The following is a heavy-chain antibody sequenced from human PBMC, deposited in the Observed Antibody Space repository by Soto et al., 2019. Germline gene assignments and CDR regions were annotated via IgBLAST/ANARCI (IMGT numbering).Heavy chain of an antibody. CDR3: AIDTSGYYDFDY. J-gene: IGHJ4*02. CDR2: IYYSGST. V-gene: IGHV4-39*01. CDR1: GGSIISSTYY. D-gene: IGHD3-22*01. Sequence: PSETLSLTCTVSGGSIISSTYYWGWIRQPPGKGLEWIGSIYYSGSTYYNPSLKSRLTISVDTSKNQFSLKLSSVTAADTAVYYCAIDTSGYYDFDYWGQGTLVTVSS.